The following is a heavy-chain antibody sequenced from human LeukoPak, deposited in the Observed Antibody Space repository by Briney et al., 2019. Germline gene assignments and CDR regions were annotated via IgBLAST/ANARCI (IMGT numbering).Heavy chain of an antibody. D-gene: IGHD3-22*01. CDR1: GFTFSSYS. CDR2: ISSSSSYT. Sequence: GGSLRLSCAASGFTFSSYSMNWGRQAPGRGLEWVSSISSSSSYTYYADSVKGRFTISRDNAKNSLYLQMNSLRAEDTAVYYCARLIYYYDSSGYYRDYWGQGTPVTVSS. V-gene: IGHV3-21*01. J-gene: IGHJ4*02. CDR3: ARLIYYYDSSGYYRDY.